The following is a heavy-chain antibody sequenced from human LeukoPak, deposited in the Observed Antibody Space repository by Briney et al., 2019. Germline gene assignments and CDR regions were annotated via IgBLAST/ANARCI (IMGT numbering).Heavy chain of an antibody. CDR2: IYYSGST. Sequence: KSSETLSLTCTVSGGSISSYYWSWIRQPPGKGLEWIGYIYYSGSTNYNPSLKRRVTISVDPSKNQFYLKLRSVPAADTAVYYCARFSGVATPAYCGGDCYWVWGQGPLVTVSS. CDR3: ARFSGVATPAYCGGDCYWV. D-gene: IGHD2-21*02. V-gene: IGHV4-59*01. J-gene: IGHJ4*02. CDR1: GGSISSYY.